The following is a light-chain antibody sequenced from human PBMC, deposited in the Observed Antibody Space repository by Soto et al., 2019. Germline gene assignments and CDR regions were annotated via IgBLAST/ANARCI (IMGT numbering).Light chain of an antibody. CDR2: MAS. J-gene: IGKJ1*01. CDR3: QQYNVYSPT. CDR1: QSISSW. V-gene: IGKV1-5*03. Sequence: DIQMTQSPSTLSASVGDRVTITCRARQSISSWLAWYQQKPGKAPTLLISMASTLESGVPSRFSGSGSGTEFTLTITSLQPEDFATYYCQQYNVYSPTFGQGTKVEI.